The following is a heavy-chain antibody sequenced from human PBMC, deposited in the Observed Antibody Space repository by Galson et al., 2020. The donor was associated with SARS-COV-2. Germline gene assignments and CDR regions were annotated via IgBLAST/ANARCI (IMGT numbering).Heavy chain of an antibody. CDR1: GGSFSGYY. D-gene: IGHD5-12*01. J-gene: IGHJ6*03. V-gene: IGHV4-34*01. CDR2: INHSGST. CDR3: AREVATIMDAARAYYYYYYYMDV. Sequence: SQTLSLTCAVYGGSFSGYYWSWIRQPPGKGLEWIGEINHSGSTNYNPSLKSRVTISVDTSKNQFSLKLSSVTAADTAVYYCAREVATIMDAARAYYYYYYYMDVWGKGTTVTVSS.